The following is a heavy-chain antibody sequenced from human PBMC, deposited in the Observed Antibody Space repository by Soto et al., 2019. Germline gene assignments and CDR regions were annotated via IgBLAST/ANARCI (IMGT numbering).Heavy chain of an antibody. J-gene: IGHJ3*01. D-gene: IGHD3-16*01. CDR1: GYNFIAQN. Sequence: QVHLVQSGAEVKKPGASVKVSCMASGYNFIAQNIHWVRQAPGLGLEWMGKMNPNSGGSDYAQEFHSRFTLTRDTSISTVYMELTSLKSDDTAVYYCARERHLNTPSYAFDRWGQRTMVIVSS. CDR2: MNPNSGGS. CDR3: ARERHLNTPSYAFDR. V-gene: IGHV1-2*02.